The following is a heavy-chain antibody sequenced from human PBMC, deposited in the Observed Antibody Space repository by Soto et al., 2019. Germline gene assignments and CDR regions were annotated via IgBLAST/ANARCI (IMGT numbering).Heavy chain of an antibody. V-gene: IGHV3-23*01. CDR3: AKENGFQFVNFGASGFDY. J-gene: IGHJ4*02. CDR1: GFRFSSKA. D-gene: IGHD6-6*01. Sequence: EVQLLESGGGLVQPGGSLRLSCAASGFRFSSKAMSWVRQVPGKGLEWVSIISGSGSRTYYTDSLKGRFTISRDNSKNMVYLEKNYLRAEDTAAYYCAKENGFQFVNFGASGFDYWGQGSLVSVSS. CDR2: ISGSGSRT.